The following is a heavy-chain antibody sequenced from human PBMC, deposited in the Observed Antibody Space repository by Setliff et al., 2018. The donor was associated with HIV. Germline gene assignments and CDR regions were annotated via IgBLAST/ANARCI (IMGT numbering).Heavy chain of an antibody. V-gene: IGHV4-4*08. CDR1: DGPINNYW. CDR2: GHHSGTF. CDR3: ARAINKAFDI. J-gene: IGHJ3*02. Sequence: KTSETLSLTCTVSDGPINNYWWNWIRQSPGKGLEWIGFGHHSGTFSYNPSLNSRFTLSVDTSRNQFSLNLSSVTAADTAVYYCARAINKAFDIWGQGTMVTVSS.